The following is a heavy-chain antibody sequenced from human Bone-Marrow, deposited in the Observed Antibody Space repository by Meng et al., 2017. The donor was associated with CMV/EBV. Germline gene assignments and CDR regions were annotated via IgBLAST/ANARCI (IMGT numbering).Heavy chain of an antibody. V-gene: IGHV3-23*01. Sequence: ASGFSFRSLPLSRVPPAPGRRLYWLAASSDSGDTPYYAASVTRRFPISRYYSQLTVFLQMNSLTSEDTAVYYCANGRCYKSYSSYDYWGQGTLVTVSS. CDR2: SSDSGDTP. D-gene: IGHD3-10*01. CDR1: GFSFRSLP. CDR3: ANGRCYKSYSSYDY. J-gene: IGHJ4*02.